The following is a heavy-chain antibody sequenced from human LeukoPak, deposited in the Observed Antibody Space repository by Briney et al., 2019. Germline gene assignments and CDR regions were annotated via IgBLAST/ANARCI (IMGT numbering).Heavy chain of an antibody. J-gene: IGHJ4*02. CDR1: GFTFSSYW. V-gene: IGHV3-7*01. CDR3: ARVAVAGFDD. Sequence: GGSLRLSCAASGFTFSSYWMSWVRQAPGKGLEWVDNITQDGSEIYYVDSVKGRFTISRDNAKNSLYLQMNSLRAEDTAVYYCARVAVAGFDDWGQGTLVTVSS. D-gene: IGHD6-19*01. CDR2: ITQDGSEI.